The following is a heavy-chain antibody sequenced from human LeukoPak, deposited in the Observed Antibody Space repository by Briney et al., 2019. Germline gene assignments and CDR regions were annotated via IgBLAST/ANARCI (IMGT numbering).Heavy chain of an antibody. J-gene: IGHJ4*02. CDR1: GASISSYY. D-gene: IGHD5-12*01. CDR3: ARDSGYSGYDSTDY. V-gene: IGHV4-59*12. CDR2: IYYSGST. Sequence: SETLSLTCTVSGASISSYYWSWIRQPPGKGLEWIGYIYYSGSTNYNPSLKSRVTISVDTSKNQFSLKLSSVTAADTAVYYCARDSGYSGYDSTDYWGQGTLVTVSS.